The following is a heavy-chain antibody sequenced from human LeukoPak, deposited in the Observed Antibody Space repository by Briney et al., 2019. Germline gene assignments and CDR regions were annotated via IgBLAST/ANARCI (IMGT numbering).Heavy chain of an antibody. Sequence: PGGSLRLSCAASGFSFSSYAMSWVRQAPGKGLEWVSVISGSGGTTYYADSVKGRFTISRDNSKNSLYLQTNSLRTEDTAFYYCAKVRPTRFVESSGWLELGYWGQGTLVTVSS. CDR2: ISGSGGTT. CDR3: AKVRPTRFVESSGWLELGY. D-gene: IGHD6-19*01. J-gene: IGHJ4*02. V-gene: IGHV3-23*01. CDR1: GFSFSSYA.